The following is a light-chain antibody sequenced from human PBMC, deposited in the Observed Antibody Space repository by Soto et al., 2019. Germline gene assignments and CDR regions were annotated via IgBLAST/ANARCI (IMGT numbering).Light chain of an antibody. J-gene: IGKJ5*01. CDR1: EGIDSW. Sequence: DIQMTQYPSSLSSSVGDRVTITCLASEGIDSWLAWYQQKPGEAPKLLISAASSLQSGVPTRFSGSGFGTDFTLTISNLQPEDFATYYCLQHNSYLITVGQGRRPEIK. V-gene: IGKV1D-16*01. CDR2: AAS. CDR3: LQHNSYLIT.